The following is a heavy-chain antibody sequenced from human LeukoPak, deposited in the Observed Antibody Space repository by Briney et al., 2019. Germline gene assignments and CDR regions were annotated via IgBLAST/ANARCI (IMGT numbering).Heavy chain of an antibody. Sequence: SETLSLTCAVYGGSFSGYYWSWIRQPPGKGLEWIGEINHSGSTNYNPSLKSRVAISVDTSKNQFSLKLSSVTAADTAVCYCARGDCSSTSCYNGEYFQHWGQGTLVTVSS. J-gene: IGHJ1*01. CDR1: GGSFSGYY. CDR3: ARGDCSSTSCYNGEYFQH. D-gene: IGHD2-2*02. V-gene: IGHV4-34*01. CDR2: INHSGST.